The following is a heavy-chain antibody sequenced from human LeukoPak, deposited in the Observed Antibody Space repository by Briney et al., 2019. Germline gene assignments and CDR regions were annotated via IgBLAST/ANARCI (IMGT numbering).Heavy chain of an antibody. Sequence: SQTLSLTCTVSGGSISSGSYYWSWIRQPAGKGLEWIGRIYTSGSTNYNPSLKSRVTISVDTSKNQFSLKLSSVTAADTAVYYCARDLLGDSSIAARPGAFDIWGQGTMVTVSS. D-gene: IGHD6-6*01. CDR1: GGSISSGSYY. V-gene: IGHV4-61*02. J-gene: IGHJ3*02. CDR2: IYTSGST. CDR3: ARDLLGDSSIAARPGAFDI.